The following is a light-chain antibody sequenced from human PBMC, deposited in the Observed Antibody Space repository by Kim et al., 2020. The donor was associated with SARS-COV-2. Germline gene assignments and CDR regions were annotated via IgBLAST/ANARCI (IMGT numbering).Light chain of an antibody. CDR3: QEYHSYPYI. CDR1: QSIGTW. V-gene: IGKV1-5*01. CDR2: QAS. J-gene: IGKJ2*01. Sequence: IQMTQSPSTLSASVGDRVTITCRASQSIGTWLAWYQHRPGKAPKLLISQASSLESGVPSSFSGSGSGTEFTLSINSLQPDDFGTYYCQEYHSYPYIFGQGTKLEI.